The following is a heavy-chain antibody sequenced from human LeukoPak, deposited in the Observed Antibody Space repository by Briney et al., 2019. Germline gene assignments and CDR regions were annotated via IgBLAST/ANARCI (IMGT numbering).Heavy chain of an antibody. CDR2: IYYSGST. Sequence: SETLSLTCTVSGGSISSSSYYWGLIRQHPEKGLEWIGYIYYSGSTYYNPSLKSRVTISVDTSKNQFSLKLSSVTAADTAVYYCAREQGGSLAYWGQGTLVTVSS. J-gene: IGHJ4*02. CDR1: GGSISSSSYY. V-gene: IGHV4-31*03. D-gene: IGHD5-12*01. CDR3: AREQGGSLAY.